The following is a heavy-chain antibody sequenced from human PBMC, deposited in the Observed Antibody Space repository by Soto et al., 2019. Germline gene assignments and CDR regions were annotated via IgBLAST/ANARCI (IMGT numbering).Heavy chain of an antibody. CDR3: ARDVADTDVLYINPPYDY. D-gene: IGHD5-18*01. Sequence: EVQLVESGGGLVKPGGSLRVSCAASGFTFSSYSMNWVRQAPGKGLEWVSSIGSTSHSIYYADSVKGRFTISRDNAKNSLYLHMNSLRAEDTAVYYCARDVADTDVLYINPPYDYWGQGTLVTVSS. CDR1: GFTFSSYS. J-gene: IGHJ4*02. CDR2: IGSTSHSI. V-gene: IGHV3-21*01.